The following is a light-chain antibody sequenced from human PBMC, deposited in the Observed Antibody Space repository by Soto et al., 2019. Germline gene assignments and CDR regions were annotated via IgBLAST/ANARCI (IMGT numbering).Light chain of an antibody. Sequence: EIVLTQSPGTLSLSPGERATLSCRASQSVTSSYLAWYQQKPGQAPRLLIYGASIGATGIPDRFSGSVAGTDFTITISRREPEDCAVYYCQYYGSSPMFGQGTKVEIK. J-gene: IGKJ1*01. CDR3: QYYGSSPM. V-gene: IGKV3-20*01. CDR2: GAS. CDR1: QSVTSSY.